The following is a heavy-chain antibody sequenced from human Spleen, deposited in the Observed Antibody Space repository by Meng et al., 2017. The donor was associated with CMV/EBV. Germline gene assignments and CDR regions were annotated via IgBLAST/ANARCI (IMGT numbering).Heavy chain of an antibody. Sequence: SGFTFSSYAMSWVRQAPGKGLEWVSAISGSGGSTYYAASVKGRFTISRDNSKNTLYLHMNSLRAEDTAVYYCAKPGYSSSWYRYFDYWGQGTLVTVSS. CDR1: GFTFSSYA. V-gene: IGHV3-23*01. J-gene: IGHJ4*02. D-gene: IGHD6-13*01. CDR3: AKPGYSSSWYRYFDY. CDR2: ISGSGGST.